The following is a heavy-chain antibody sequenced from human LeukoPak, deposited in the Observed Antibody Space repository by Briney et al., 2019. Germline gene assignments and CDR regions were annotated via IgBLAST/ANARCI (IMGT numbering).Heavy chain of an antibody. D-gene: IGHD6-13*01. Sequence: SETLSLTCTVSGGSISSYYWSWIRQPPGKGLEWIGYIYYSGSTNYNPSLKSRVTISVDTSKNRFSLKLSSVTAADTAVYYCARDVAAAGNFDYWGQGTLVTVSS. CDR2: IYYSGST. V-gene: IGHV4-59*01. J-gene: IGHJ4*02. CDR1: GGSISSYY. CDR3: ARDVAAAGNFDY.